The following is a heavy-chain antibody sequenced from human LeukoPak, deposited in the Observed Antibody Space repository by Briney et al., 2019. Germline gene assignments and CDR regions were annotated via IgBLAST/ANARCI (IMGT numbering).Heavy chain of an antibody. CDR3: ARDKYPGSGSYYIFDY. CDR1: GFTFSSYA. Sequence: GGSLRLSCAASGFTFSSYAMHWVRQAPGKGLEWMAVISYDGSKKYYADSVKGRFTISRDNSKNTLYLQMNSLKTEDTAVYYCARDKYPGSGSYYIFDYWGQGTLVTVSS. D-gene: IGHD1-26*01. V-gene: IGHV3-30-3*01. J-gene: IGHJ4*02. CDR2: ISYDGSKK.